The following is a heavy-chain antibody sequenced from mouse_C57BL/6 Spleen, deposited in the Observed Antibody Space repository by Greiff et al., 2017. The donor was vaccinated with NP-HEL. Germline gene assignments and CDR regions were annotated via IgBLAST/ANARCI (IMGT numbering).Heavy chain of an antibody. V-gene: IGHV1-82*01. CDR3: ARNYYSNYVGYFDY. CDR2: IYPGDGDT. J-gene: IGHJ2*01. CDR1: GYAFSSSW. Sequence: VQLQQSGPELVKPGASVKISCKASGYAFSSSWMNWVKQRPGKGLEWIGRIYPGDGDTNYNGKFKGKATLTADKSSSTAYMQLSSLTSEDSAVYFCARNYYSNYVGYFDYWGQGTTLTVSS. D-gene: IGHD2-5*01.